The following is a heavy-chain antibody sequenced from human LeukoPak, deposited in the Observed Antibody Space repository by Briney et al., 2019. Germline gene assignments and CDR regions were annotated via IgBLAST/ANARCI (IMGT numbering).Heavy chain of an antibody. CDR2: IYTSGST. CDR3: AKFGQVAGTGGDY. CDR1: GGSISSGSYY. Sequence: SQTLSLTCTVSGGSISSGSYYWRWIRQPAGKGLKWIGRIYTSGSTNYNPSLKSRVTISVDTSKNQFSLKLSSVTAADTAVYYCAKFGQVAGTGGDYWGQGMLVTVSS. D-gene: IGHD6-19*01. V-gene: IGHV4-61*02. J-gene: IGHJ4*02.